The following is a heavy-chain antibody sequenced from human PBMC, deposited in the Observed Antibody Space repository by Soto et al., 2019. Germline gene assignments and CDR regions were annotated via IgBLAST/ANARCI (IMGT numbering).Heavy chain of an antibody. V-gene: IGHV4-31*03. Sequence: PSETLSLTCTVSGGSIRSGGYFWSWVRQHPGKGLEWIGNIYYSGRTYYNPSLNSRVTISVDTSKNQFSLKLSSVTAADTAVYYCARFAKEENPKVGSWYYFDYWGQGTRVTVSS. CDR2: IYYSGRT. CDR1: GGSIRSGGYF. D-gene: IGHD6-13*01. CDR3: ARFAKEENPKVGSWYYFDY. J-gene: IGHJ4*02.